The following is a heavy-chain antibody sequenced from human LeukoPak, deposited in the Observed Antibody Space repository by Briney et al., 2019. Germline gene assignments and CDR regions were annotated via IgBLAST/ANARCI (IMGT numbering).Heavy chain of an antibody. Sequence: ASVKVSCKASGYTFTSYGISWVRQAPGQGLEWMGGIIPIFGTANYAQKFQGRVTITADESTSTAYVELSSLRSEDTAVYYCARDLKLYYYGSGPIGGMDVWGQGTTVTVSS. CDR3: ARDLKLYYYGSGPIGGMDV. D-gene: IGHD3-10*01. V-gene: IGHV1-69*13. J-gene: IGHJ6*02. CDR1: GYTFTSYG. CDR2: IIPIFGTA.